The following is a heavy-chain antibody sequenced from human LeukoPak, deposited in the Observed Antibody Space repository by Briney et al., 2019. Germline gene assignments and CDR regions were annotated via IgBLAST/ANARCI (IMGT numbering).Heavy chain of an antibody. D-gene: IGHD2-15*01. CDR3: ARARGYCSGGSCYKPFDY. CDR2: MNPNSGNT. V-gene: IGHV1-8*02. J-gene: IGHJ4*02. CDR1: GYTFSDYY. Sequence: ASVKVSCKASGYTFSDYYIHWVRQATGQGLEWMGWMNPNSGNTGYAQKFQGRVTMTRNTSISTAYMELSSLRSEDTAVYYCARARGYCSGGSCYKPFDYWGQGTLVTVSS.